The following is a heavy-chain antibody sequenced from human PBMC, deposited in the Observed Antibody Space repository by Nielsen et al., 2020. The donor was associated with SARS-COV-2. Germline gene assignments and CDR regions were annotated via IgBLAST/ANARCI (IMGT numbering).Heavy chain of an antibody. Sequence: GGSLRLSCAASGFTFSSYGMHWVRQAPGKGLEWVAVISYDGSNKYYADSVKGRFTISRDNSKNTLYLQMNSLRAEDTAVYYCANASGHSGRHYPYYYYGMDVWGQGTTVTVSS. CDR3: ANASGHSGRHYPYYYYGMDV. CDR1: GFTFSSYG. J-gene: IGHJ6*02. V-gene: IGHV3-30*18. CDR2: ISYDGSNK. D-gene: IGHD1-26*01.